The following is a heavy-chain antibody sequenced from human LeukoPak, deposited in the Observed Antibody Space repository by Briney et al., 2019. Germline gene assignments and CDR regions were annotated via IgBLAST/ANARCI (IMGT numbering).Heavy chain of an antibody. CDR2: IYSGGST. CDR3: ANFDRGYFDY. D-gene: IGHD3-9*01. Sequence: GGSLRLSCAASGFTSSSYAMSWVRQAPGKGLEWVSVIYSGGSTYYADSVKGRFTISRDNSKNTLYLQMNSLRAEDTAVYYCANFDRGYFDYWGQGTLVTVSS. CDR1: GFTSSSYA. V-gene: IGHV3-66*02. J-gene: IGHJ4*02.